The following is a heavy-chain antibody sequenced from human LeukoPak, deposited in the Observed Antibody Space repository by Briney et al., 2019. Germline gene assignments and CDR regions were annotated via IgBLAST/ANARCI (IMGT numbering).Heavy chain of an antibody. J-gene: IGHJ6*02. D-gene: IGHD1-7*01. V-gene: IGHV1-58*02. Sequence: SVKVSCKASGFTFTSSAMQWVRQARGHRLEWIGWIVVGSGNTNYAQKFQERVTITRDMSTSTAYMELSSLRSEDTAVYYCAAEELQTDYYYGMDVWGQGTTVTVSS. CDR3: AAEELQTDYYYGMDV. CDR1: GFTFTSSA. CDR2: IVVGSGNT.